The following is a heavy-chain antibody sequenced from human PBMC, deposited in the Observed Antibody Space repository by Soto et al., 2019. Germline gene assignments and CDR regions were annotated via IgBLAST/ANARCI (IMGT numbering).Heavy chain of an antibody. J-gene: IGHJ4*02. CDR1: GDSVTRYS. Sequence: ASETLSLTCTVSGDSVTRYSWSWIRQPPGKGLDWIGYVYHSGSTNYNPSLKRRLSMSVDTSKNQFSLNLSSVTAADTAIYYCARTGDILDFWGPGTLVTVSS. CDR3: ARTGDILDF. CDR2: VYHSGST. V-gene: IGHV4-59*02. D-gene: IGHD3-9*01.